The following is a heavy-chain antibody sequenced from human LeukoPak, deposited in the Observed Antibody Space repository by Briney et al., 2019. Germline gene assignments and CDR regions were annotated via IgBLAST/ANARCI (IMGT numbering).Heavy chain of an antibody. CDR2: INHSGST. V-gene: IGHV4-34*01. CDR3: ATGTSKQLWATRGSGYYMDV. CDR1: GGSFSGYY. J-gene: IGHJ6*03. Sequence: SETLSLTCAVYGGSFSGYYWSWIRQPPGKGLEWIGEINHSGSTNYNPSLKSRVTISVDTSKNQFSLKLSSVTAADTAVYYCATGTSKQLWATRGSGYYMDVWGKGTTVTVSS. D-gene: IGHD5-18*01.